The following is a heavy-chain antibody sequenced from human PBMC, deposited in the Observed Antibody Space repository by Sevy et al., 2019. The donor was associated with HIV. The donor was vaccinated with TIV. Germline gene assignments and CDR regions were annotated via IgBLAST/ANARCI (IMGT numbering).Heavy chain of an antibody. V-gene: IGHV4-39*01. CDR3: ARHQAMDIVGALLTWFDP. D-gene: IGHD5-12*01. CDR2: VYYTGST. J-gene: IGHJ5*02. CDR1: GASISDSSYY. Sequence: SETLSLTCSVSGASISDSSYYWAWIRQPPGKGLEWIGTVYYTGSTYYTPSLKSRVTISVDTSKNQFSLNLNSVTAADTAFYYCARHQAMDIVGALLTWFDPWGQGTLVTVSS.